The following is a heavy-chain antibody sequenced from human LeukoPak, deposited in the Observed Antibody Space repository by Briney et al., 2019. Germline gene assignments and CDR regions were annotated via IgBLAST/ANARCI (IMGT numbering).Heavy chain of an antibody. CDR1: GFTFSRHS. CDR3: AELGITVIGGV. Sequence: GGSLRLSCAASGFTFSRHSINWVRQAPGKGLEWVSSISSSSSYIYYADSVKGRFTISRDNAKNSLYLQMNSLRAEDTAVYYCAELGITVIGGVWGKGTTVTISS. D-gene: IGHD3-10*02. CDR2: ISSSSSYI. J-gene: IGHJ6*04. V-gene: IGHV3-21*01.